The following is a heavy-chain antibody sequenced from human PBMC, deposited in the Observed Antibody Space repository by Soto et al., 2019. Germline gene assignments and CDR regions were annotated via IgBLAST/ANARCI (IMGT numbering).Heavy chain of an antibody. D-gene: IGHD2-21*02. Sequence: AASVKVSCKASGYTFTGYYVLWVRRAPGQGPECMGWINPYTGGTNYAQKFQGRVTMTRDTSISTAYMELSKLISDDTAVYYCATQFHHCGGDCYRGPYFGMDVWGQGTTVTVSS. CDR1: GYTFTGYY. CDR2: INPYTGGT. CDR3: ATQFHHCGGDCYRGPYFGMDV. J-gene: IGHJ6*02. V-gene: IGHV1-2*02.